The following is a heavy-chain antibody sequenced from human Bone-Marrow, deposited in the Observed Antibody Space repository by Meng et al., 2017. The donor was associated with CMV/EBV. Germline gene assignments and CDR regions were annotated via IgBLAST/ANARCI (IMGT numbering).Heavy chain of an antibody. CDR3: AKWDLYYGGYTEDDY. J-gene: IGHJ4*02. V-gene: IGHV3-74*01. D-gene: IGHD5-12*01. Sequence: GGSLRLSCAASGFTFSSYWMHWVRQAPGKGLVWVSRINSDGSSTSYADSVKGRFTISRDNSKNTLYLQMNSLRAEDTAVYYCAKWDLYYGGYTEDDYWGQGTLVTVSS. CDR1: GFTFSSYW. CDR2: INSDGSST.